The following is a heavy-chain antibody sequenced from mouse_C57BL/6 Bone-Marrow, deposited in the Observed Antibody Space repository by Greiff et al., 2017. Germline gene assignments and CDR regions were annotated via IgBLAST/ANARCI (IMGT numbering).Heavy chain of an antibody. CDR3: ARCYVYDGYYFDY. CDR2: IDPNCGGT. D-gene: IGHD2-2*01. J-gene: IGHJ2*01. Sequence: VQLQQPGAELVKPGASVKLSCKASGYTFTSYWMHWVKQRPGRGLEWIGRIDPNCGGTKYNEKFKSKATLTVDKPSSTAYMQLSSLTSEDSAVYIGARCYVYDGYYFDYWGQGTTLTVSS. CDR1: GYTFTSYW. V-gene: IGHV1-72*01.